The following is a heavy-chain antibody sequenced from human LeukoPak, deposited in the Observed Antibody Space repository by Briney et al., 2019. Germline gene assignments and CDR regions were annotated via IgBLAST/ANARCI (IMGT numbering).Heavy chain of an antibody. Sequence: GGSLRLSYAASGFTFSNAWMSWVRQAPGKGLEWVGRIKSKTDGGTTDYDAPVEGTFPNSRHNSNNTLYLQMNSLKTEDTAVYSCTTDISGWSDGDYWGQGTLVTVSS. D-gene: IGHD6-19*01. V-gene: IGHV3-15*01. CDR1: GFTFSNAW. J-gene: IGHJ4*02. CDR2: IKSKTDGGTT. CDR3: TTDISGWSDGDY.